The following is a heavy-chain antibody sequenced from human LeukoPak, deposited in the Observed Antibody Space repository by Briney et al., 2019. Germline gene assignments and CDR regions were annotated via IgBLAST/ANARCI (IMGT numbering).Heavy chain of an antibody. V-gene: IGHV3-30-3*01. Sequence: QPGRSLRLSCAASGFTFSSYAMHWVRQAPGKGLEWVAVISYDGSNKHYADSVKGRFTISRDNSKNTLYLQMNSLRAEDTAVYYCAKDVNRSITMIVVVDYYYGMDVWGQGTTVTVSS. CDR3: AKDVNRSITMIVVVDYYYGMDV. CDR2: ISYDGSNK. D-gene: IGHD3-22*01. J-gene: IGHJ6*02. CDR1: GFTFSSYA.